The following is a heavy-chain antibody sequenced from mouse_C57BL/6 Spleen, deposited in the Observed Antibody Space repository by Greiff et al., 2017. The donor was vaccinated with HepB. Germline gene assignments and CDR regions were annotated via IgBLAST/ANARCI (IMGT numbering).Heavy chain of an antibody. J-gene: IGHJ4*01. CDR2: IDPSDSYT. D-gene: IGHD2-1*01. CDR1: GYTFTSYW. CDR3: ARALHGNYYYAMDY. V-gene: IGHV1-69*01. Sequence: QVQLQQPGAELVMPGASVKLSCKASGYTFTSYWMHWVKQRPGQGLEWIGEIDPSDSYTNYNQKFKGKSTLTVDKSSSTAYMQLSSLTSEDSAVYYGARALHGNYYYAMDYWGQGTSVTVSS.